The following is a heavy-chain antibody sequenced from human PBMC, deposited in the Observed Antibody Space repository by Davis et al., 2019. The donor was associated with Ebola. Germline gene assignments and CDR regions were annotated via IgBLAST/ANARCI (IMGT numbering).Heavy chain of an antibody. V-gene: IGHV1-2*02. CDR1: GYTFTGYY. D-gene: IGHD6-13*01. CDR2: INPNSGGT. J-gene: IGHJ4*02. Sequence: ASVKVSCKASGYTFTGYYMHWVRQAPGQGLEWMGWINPNSGGTNYAQKFQGRVTMTRDTSISTAYMELSRLRSDDTAVYYCARDTDIAAAVASEFDYWGQGTLVTVSS. CDR3: ARDTDIAAAVASEFDY.